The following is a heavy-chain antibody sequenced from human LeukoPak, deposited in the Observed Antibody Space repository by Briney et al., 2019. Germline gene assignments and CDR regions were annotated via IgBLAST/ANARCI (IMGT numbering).Heavy chain of an antibody. V-gene: IGHV4-59*11. D-gene: IGHD4-23*01. Sequence: WETLSLTCTVSGGSISSHYWNWIRQPPGKGLGWIGYIYYSGSTNYNPSLKSRVTISVDTSKNQFSLNLSSVTAAETAVYYCARETTVVTPGRSDVFDIWGQGTMVTVSS. CDR3: ARETTVVTPGRSDVFDI. CDR1: GGSISSHY. CDR2: IYYSGST. J-gene: IGHJ3*02.